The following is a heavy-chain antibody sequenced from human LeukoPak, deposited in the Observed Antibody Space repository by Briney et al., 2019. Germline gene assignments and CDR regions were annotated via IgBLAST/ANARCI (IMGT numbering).Heavy chain of an antibody. CDR2: IYHSGST. J-gene: IGHJ4*02. D-gene: IGHD6-19*01. CDR3: ARTDASYSSGWGVFDY. CDR1: GGSISSGGYS. V-gene: IGHV4-30-2*01. Sequence: PSETLSLTCAVSGGSISSGGYSWSWIRQPPGKGLEWIGYIYHSGSTYYNPSLKSRVTISVDRSKNQFSLKLSSVTAADTAVYYCARTDASYSSGWGVFDYWGQGTLVTVSS.